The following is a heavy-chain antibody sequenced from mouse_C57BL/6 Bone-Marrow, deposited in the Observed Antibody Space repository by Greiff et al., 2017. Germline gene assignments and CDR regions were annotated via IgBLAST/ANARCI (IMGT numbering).Heavy chain of an antibody. Sequence: VKQRPGQGLEWIGDIYPGSGSTNYNEKFKSKATLTVDTSSSTAYMQLSSLTSEDSAVYYCARTPPITTVVARYWYFDVWGTGTTVTVSS. D-gene: IGHD1-1*01. CDR2: IYPGSGST. J-gene: IGHJ1*03. V-gene: IGHV1-55*01. CDR3: ARTPPITTVVARYWYFDV.